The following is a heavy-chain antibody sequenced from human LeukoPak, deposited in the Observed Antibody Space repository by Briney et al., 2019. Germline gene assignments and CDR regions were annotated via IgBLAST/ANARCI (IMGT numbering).Heavy chain of an antibody. CDR1: GFTFSSYW. J-gene: IGHJ4*02. Sequence: GGSLRLSSAASGFTFSSYWMHWVRQGPGKGLVWVSRINGDGTSTNYADSVKGRFTISRDNAKNTLYLQMNSLRAADTAVYYCARAWCTGGSCPNGLNYCGVGTLVTVSS. CDR2: INGDGTST. V-gene: IGHV3-74*01. CDR3: ARAWCTGGSCPNGLNY. D-gene: IGHD2-15*01.